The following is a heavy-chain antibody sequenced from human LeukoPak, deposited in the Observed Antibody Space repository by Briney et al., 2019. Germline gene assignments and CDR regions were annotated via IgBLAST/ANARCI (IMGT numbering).Heavy chain of an antibody. CDR1: GYTFTGYY. D-gene: IGHD3-22*01. J-gene: IGHJ4*02. V-gene: IGHV1-2*02. CDR3: AREPAHTVIRDPPYFDY. CDR2: INPNSGGT. Sequence: ASVKVSCKASGYTFTGYYMHWVRQAPGQGLEWMGWINPNSGGTNYAQKFQGRVTMTRDTSISTAYMELSRLRSDDTAVYYCAREPAHTVIRDPPYFDYWGQGTLVTVSS.